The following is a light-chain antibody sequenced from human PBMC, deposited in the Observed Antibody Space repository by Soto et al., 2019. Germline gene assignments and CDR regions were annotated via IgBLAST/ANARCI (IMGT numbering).Light chain of an antibody. CDR3: NSYTTTSTYV. J-gene: IGLJ1*01. CDR1: SSDVGAYNF. CDR2: EVT. V-gene: IGLV2-14*01. Sequence: QSALTQPASVSGSPGQSITISCTGTSSDVGAYNFVSWYQQHPGTVPKLLIYEVTNRPSGVSHRFSGSKSGNTASLTISGLQAEDEADYYCNSYTTTSTYVVGTG.